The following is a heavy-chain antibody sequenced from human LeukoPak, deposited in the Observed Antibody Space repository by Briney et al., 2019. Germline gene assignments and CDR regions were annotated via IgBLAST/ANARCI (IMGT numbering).Heavy chain of an antibody. D-gene: IGHD2-15*01. J-gene: IGHJ6*03. Sequence: SETLSLTCTVSGGSISSSTYYWGWIRQPPGKGLEWIGSIYYSGSTYYNPSLKSRVTISVDTSKNQFSLKLSSVTAADTSVYYCGRTYSYYYHMEVWGKGTTVNVFS. CDR3: GRTYSYYYHMEV. CDR1: GGSISSSTYY. V-gene: IGHV4-39*07. CDR2: IYYSGST.